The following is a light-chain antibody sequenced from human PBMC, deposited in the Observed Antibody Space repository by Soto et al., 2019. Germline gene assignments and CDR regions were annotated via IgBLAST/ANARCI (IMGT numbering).Light chain of an antibody. CDR2: GAS. J-gene: IGKJ1*01. CDR1: QSVSNNY. V-gene: IGKV3-20*01. Sequence: IVLTQAPGTLALSPGEGATLSCRASQSVSNNYLAWYQQKPGQAPRLLIYGASNRATGIPDRFSGSGSGTDFTLTISRLEPEDFAVYYCQQYGRSGTFGQGTKVDIK. CDR3: QQYGRSGT.